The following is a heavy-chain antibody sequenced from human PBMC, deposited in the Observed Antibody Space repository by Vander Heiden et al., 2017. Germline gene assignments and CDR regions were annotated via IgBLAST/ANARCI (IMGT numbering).Heavy chain of an antibody. CDR2: INPNSGDT. Sequence: QVQLVQSGAEVKKPGAPMKVSCKASGYTFTDYYIYWVRQAPGQGLEWMGWINPNSGDTNYAQKFQGRVTLTRDTSISTAYMELSSLRSDDTAVFYCARDLNRHLYFRPPYYYYYGMDVWGQGTTVTVSS. V-gene: IGHV1-2*02. CDR1: GYTFTDYY. D-gene: IGHD3-10*01. CDR3: ARDLNRHLYFRPPYYYYYGMDV. J-gene: IGHJ6*02.